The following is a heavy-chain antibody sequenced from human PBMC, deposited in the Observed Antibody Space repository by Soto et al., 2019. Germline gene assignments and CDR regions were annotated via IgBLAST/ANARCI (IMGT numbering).Heavy chain of an antibody. J-gene: IGHJ3*02. V-gene: IGHV5-51*01. D-gene: IGHD2-15*01. CDR1: GYSFTSDW. Sequence: PVESLKISCKGSGYSFTSDWIGWVRQMPWKGLEWMGIIYPGDSDTRYSPSFQGQVTISADKSISTAYLQWSSLKASDTAMYYCARASCSGGSCYSDAFDIWGQGTMVTVS. CDR2: IYPGDSDT. CDR3: ARASCSGGSCYSDAFDI.